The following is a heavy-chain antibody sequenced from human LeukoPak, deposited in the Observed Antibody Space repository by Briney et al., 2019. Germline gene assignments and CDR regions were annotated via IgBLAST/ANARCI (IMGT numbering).Heavy chain of an antibody. CDR3: ARDRGDYSDYSDFFDA. CDR2: IGYDGSKK. CDR1: GFTFGSSG. D-gene: IGHD4-11*01. Sequence: GGSLRLSCPTSGFTFGSSGFHWVGQAPIKGLEGVAVIGYDGSKKYYAGSVKGRFTISRDDSKNTVYLQMDSLRAEDTAMYYCARDRGDYSDYSDFFDAWGQGTLVTFSS. J-gene: IGHJ4*02. V-gene: IGHV3-33*01.